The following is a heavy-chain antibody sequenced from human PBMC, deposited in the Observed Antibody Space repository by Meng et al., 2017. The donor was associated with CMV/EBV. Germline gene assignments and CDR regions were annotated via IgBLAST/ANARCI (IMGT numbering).Heavy chain of an antibody. J-gene: IGHJ4*02. CDR1: GFTFSSYS. CDR3: ARGFSITALSDY. V-gene: IGHV3-21*05. CDR2: ISSSSSYI. D-gene: IGHD1-14*01. Sequence: GGSLRLSCAASGFTFSSYSMNWVRQAPGKGLEWVSYISSSSSYIYYADSVKGRFTISRDNAKNSLYLQMNSLRAEDTAVYYCARGFSITALSDYWGQGTLVTVSS.